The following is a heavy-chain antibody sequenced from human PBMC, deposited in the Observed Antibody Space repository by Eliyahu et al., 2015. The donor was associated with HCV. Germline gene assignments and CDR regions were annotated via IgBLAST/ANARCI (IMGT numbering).Heavy chain of an antibody. Sequence: QVQLVESGGGLVKPGGSXRLSCAASGFTFSDHYMSWIRQAPGKGLEWVSYISSNGGTIYYADSVKGRFTISRDNAKNSLYLQMNSLRAEDTAVYYCARDRLLLRTIRYFDSWGQGTLVTVSA. D-gene: IGHD3-9*01. CDR1: GFTFSDHY. J-gene: IGHJ4*02. CDR2: ISSNGGTI. V-gene: IGHV3-11*04. CDR3: ARDRLLLRTIRYFDS.